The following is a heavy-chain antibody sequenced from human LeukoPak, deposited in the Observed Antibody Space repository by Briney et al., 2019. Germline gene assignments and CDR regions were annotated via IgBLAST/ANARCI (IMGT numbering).Heavy chain of an antibody. Sequence: GGSLRLSCAASGFXFSSYWMSWVRQAPGKGLEWVASIKRDGSEKYYVDSVKGRFAISRDNTKNSLYVQMNSLRAEDTAVYYCARKYGEYDYWGQGTLVTVSS. CDR2: IKRDGSEK. V-gene: IGHV3-7*04. CDR3: ARKYGEYDY. J-gene: IGHJ4*02. D-gene: IGHD3-10*01. CDR1: GFXFSSYW.